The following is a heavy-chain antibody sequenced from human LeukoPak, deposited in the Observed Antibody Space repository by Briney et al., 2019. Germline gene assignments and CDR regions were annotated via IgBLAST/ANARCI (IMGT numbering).Heavy chain of an antibody. J-gene: IGHJ4*02. CDR1: GFTFSSYA. Sequence: PGGSLRLSCAASGFTFSSYAMHWVRQAPGKGLEWVAVISYDGSNKYYADSVKGRSTISRDNSKNTLYLQMNSLRAEDTAVYYCARNYDVSVGPVDYWGQGTLVTVSS. CDR3: ARNYDVSVGPVDY. CDR2: ISYDGSNK. D-gene: IGHD3-3*01. V-gene: IGHV3-30-3*01.